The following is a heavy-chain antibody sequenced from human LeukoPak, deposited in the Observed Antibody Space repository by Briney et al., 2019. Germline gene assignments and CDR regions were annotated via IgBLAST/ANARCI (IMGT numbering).Heavy chain of an antibody. CDR2: ISGYNGNT. Sequence: ASVKVSCKASGYTFTNYGISWVRQAPGQGLEWMGWISGYNGNTNYAQKSQGRVTMTTDTPTNAAHMELRSLRSDDTAVYYCARDCGYQCLFDYWGQGTLLTVSS. CDR3: ARDCGYQCLFDY. CDR1: GYTFTNYG. D-gene: IGHD5-12*01. V-gene: IGHV1-18*01. J-gene: IGHJ4*02.